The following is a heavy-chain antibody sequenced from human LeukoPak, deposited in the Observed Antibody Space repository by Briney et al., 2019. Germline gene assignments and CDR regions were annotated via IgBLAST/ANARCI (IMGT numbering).Heavy chain of an antibody. CDR2: INPNSGDT. Sequence: ASVKVSCKASGYTFTGYYIHWVRQAPGQGLEWMGWINPNSGDTKYAQRFQGRVTMTRDTSISTAYMEVSRLRSDDTAVYFCARRVPAGIGTFDIWGQGTMVTVSS. J-gene: IGHJ3*02. CDR3: ARRVPAGIGTFDI. V-gene: IGHV1-2*02. CDR1: GYTFTGYY. D-gene: IGHD2-2*02.